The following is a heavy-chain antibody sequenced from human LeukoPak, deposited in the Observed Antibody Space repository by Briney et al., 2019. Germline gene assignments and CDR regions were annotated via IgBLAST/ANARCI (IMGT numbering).Heavy chain of an antibody. J-gene: IGHJ4*02. D-gene: IGHD6-13*01. Sequence: ASVKVSCKASGYTFTGYYMHWVRQAPGQGLEWMGWINPNSGGTNYAQKFQGRVTMTRDTSIGTAYMELSRLRSDDTAVYYCARGLYSSSWIDYWGQGTLVTVSS. CDR1: GYTFTGYY. CDR3: ARGLYSSSWIDY. V-gene: IGHV1-2*02. CDR2: INPNSGGT.